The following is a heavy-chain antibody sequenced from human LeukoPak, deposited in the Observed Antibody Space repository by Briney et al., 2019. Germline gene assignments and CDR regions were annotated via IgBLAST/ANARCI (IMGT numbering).Heavy chain of an antibody. V-gene: IGHV1-69*13. CDR3: ARKQKLVDYFDY. Sequence: VASVKVSCKASGGTFSSYAISWVRQAPGQGLEWMGGIIPIFGTANYAQKFQGRVTITADESTSTAYMELSSLRSEDTAVYYCARKQKLVDYFDYWGQGTLVTVSS. D-gene: IGHD6-13*01. J-gene: IGHJ4*02. CDR2: IIPIFGTA. CDR1: GGTFSSYA.